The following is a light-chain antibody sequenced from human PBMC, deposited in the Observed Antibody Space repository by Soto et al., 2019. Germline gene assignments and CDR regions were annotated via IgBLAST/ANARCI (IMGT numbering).Light chain of an antibody. V-gene: IGLV4-60*02. CDR1: SGHSSYI. CDR3: ETWARDPHGG. Sequence: QPVLTQSSSASASLGSSVKLTCTLSSGHSSYIIAWHQQQPGKAPRYLMKLEGSGSYNKGSAVPDRFSGSSSGADRYLTLSRLLFADVADWYCETWARDPHGGLAGGTKLTV. J-gene: IGLJ2*01. CDR2: LEGSGSY.